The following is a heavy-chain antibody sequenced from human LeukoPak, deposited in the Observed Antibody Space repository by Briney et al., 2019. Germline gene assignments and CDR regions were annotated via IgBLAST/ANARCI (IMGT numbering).Heavy chain of an antibody. J-gene: IGHJ6*03. Sequence: GGSLRLSCAASGFTFSRYSMNWVRQAPGKGLEWVSSISSSSSYIYYADSVKGRFTISRDNAKNSLYLQMNSLRAEDTAVYYCARVPAVTTFFYYYYMDVWGKGTTVTVSS. CDR1: GFTFSRYS. CDR3: ARVPAVTTFFYYYYMDV. CDR2: ISSSSSYI. D-gene: IGHD3-16*01. V-gene: IGHV3-21*01.